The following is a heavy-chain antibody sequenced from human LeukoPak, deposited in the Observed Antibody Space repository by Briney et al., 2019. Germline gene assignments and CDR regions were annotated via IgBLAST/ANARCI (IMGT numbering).Heavy chain of an antibody. CDR3: ARVGTAMVTYYFDY. CDR1: GGSISSYY. CDR2: IYYSGST. Sequence: PSETLSLTCTVSGGSISSYYWSWIRQPPGKGLERIGYIYYSGSTNYNPSLKSRVTISVDTSKNQFSLKLSSVTAADTAVYYCARVGTAMVTYYFDYWGQGTLVTVSS. D-gene: IGHD5-18*01. J-gene: IGHJ4*02. V-gene: IGHV4-59*01.